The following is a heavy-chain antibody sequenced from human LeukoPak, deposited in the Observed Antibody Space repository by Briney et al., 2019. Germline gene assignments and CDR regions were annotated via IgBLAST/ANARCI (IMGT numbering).Heavy chain of an antibody. CDR2: IGAAGVQT. D-gene: IGHD1-14*01. CDR3: ARELGGTKTGGFDI. V-gene: IGHV3-64*02. CDR1: APRLNYHD. Sequence: GGSLRLAWAASAPRLNYHDMHWVRQAPGKRLEFVSAIGAAGVQTFYADSVKSRFTISRDNFQSTMYLQMDGLRPEDSAVYYCARELGGTKTGGFDIWGQGKVVTVSS. J-gene: IGHJ3*02.